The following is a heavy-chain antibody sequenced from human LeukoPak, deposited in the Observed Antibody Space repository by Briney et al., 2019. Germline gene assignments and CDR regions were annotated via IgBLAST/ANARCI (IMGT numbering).Heavy chain of an antibody. CDR1: GFTFSSYG. CDR2: IWYDGSNK. Sequence: PGRSLRLSCAASGFTFSSYGMHWVRQAPGKGLEWVAVIWYDGSNKYYADSVKGRSTISRDNSKNTLYLQMNSLRAEDTAVYYCARERRELYRYGMDVWGQGTTVTVSS. D-gene: IGHD3-10*01. V-gene: IGHV3-33*01. J-gene: IGHJ6*02. CDR3: ARERRELYRYGMDV.